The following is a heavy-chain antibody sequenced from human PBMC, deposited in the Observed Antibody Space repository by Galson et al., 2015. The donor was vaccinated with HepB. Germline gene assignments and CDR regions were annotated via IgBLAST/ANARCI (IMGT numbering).Heavy chain of an antibody. CDR2: IDWDDDK. J-gene: IGHJ6*02. CDR3: ARTIAARPSHYYGMDV. V-gene: IGHV2-70*01. D-gene: IGHD6-6*01. Sequence: PALVKPTQTLTLTCTFSGFSLSTSGMCVSWIRQPPGKALEWLALIDWDDDKYYSTSLKTRLTISKDTSKNQVVLTMTSMDPVDTATYYCARTIAARPSHYYGMDVWGQGTTVTVSS. CDR1: GFSLSTSGMC.